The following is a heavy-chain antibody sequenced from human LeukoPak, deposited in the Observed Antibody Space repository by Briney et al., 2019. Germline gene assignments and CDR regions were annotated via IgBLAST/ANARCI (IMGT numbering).Heavy chain of an antibody. V-gene: IGHV3-7*04. CDR2: IKQDGSEK. CDR3: ARHLDSAHSYGLDV. Sequence: GGSLRLSCAASGFTFTTYWMSWVRQAPGKGLEWVANIKQDGSEKHYVDSVKGRFTASRDNAKNSLYLQMNSLRGEDTAVYYCARHLDSAHSYGLDVWGQGTTVTVSS. J-gene: IGHJ6*02. CDR1: GFTFTTYW. D-gene: IGHD3-10*01.